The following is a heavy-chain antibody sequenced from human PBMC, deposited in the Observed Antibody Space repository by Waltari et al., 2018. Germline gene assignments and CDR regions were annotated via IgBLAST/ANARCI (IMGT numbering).Heavy chain of an antibody. J-gene: IGHJ5*01. CDR2: IYTGGST. Sequence: EVQLVESGGGLIQPGGSLRLSCAASGFTVRNYMSWVRQAPGKGLDWVSVIYTGGSTDYAYSVKGRFTISRDNSKNTLYLQMNSLRAEDTAVYYCATSMAVAGKGRGWFDSWGQGTLVTVSS. CDR3: ATSMAVAGKGRGWFDS. V-gene: IGHV3-53*01. D-gene: IGHD6-19*01. CDR1: GFTVRNY.